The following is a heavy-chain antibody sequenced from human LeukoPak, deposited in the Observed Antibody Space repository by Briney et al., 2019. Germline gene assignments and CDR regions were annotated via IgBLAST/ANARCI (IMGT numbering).Heavy chain of an antibody. CDR2: IYYSGST. CDR3: ARQKAYDILTVYYPNWFDP. CDR1: GGSISSGSYY. J-gene: IGHJ5*02. D-gene: IGHD3-9*01. V-gene: IGHV4-39*01. Sequence: SETLSLTCTVSGGSISSGSYYWGWIRQPPGKGLEWIGSIYYSGSTYYNPSLKSRVTISVDTSKNQFSLKLSSVTAANTAVYYCARQKAYDILTVYYPNWFDPWGQGTLVTVSS.